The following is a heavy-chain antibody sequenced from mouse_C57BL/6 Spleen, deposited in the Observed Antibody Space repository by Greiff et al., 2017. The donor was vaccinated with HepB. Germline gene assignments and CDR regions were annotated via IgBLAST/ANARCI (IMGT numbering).Heavy chain of an antibody. D-gene: IGHD2-10*01. CDR3: ARDLLMDAMDY. J-gene: IGHJ4*01. V-gene: IGHV1-4*01. CDR2: INPSSGYT. Sequence: QVQLKESGAELARPGASVKMSCKASGYTFTSYTMHWVKQRPGQGLEWIGYINPSSGYTKYNQKFKDKATLPAAKSSSTAYMQLSSLTSEDSAVYYCARDLLMDAMDYWGQGTSVTVSS. CDR1: GYTFTSYT.